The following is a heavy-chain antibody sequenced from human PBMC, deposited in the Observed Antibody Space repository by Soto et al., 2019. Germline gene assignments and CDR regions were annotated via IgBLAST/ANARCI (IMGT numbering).Heavy chain of an antibody. CDR2: IIPIFGTA. CDR1: GGTFSSYA. D-gene: IGHD2-15*01. J-gene: IGHJ5*02. V-gene: IGHV1-69*13. Sequence: ASVKVSCKASGGTFSSYAISWVRQAPGQGLEWMGGIIPIFGTATYAQKFQGRVTITADESTSTAYMELSSLRSEDTAVYYCASGDCSGGSCFSNWFDPWRQGTLVTVS. CDR3: ASGDCSGGSCFSNWFDP.